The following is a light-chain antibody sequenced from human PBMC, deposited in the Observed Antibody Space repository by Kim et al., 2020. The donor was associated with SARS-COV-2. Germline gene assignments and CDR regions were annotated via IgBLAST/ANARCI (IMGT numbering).Light chain of an antibody. CDR3: QAWDSSAYYV. CDR1: KLGDKY. J-gene: IGLJ1*01. CDR2: QDS. V-gene: IGLV3-1*01. Sequence: SYELTQPPSVSVSPGQTASITCSGDKLGDKYACWYQQKPGQSPVLVIYQDSKRPSGFRERFSGSNSGNTATLTISGTQAMDEADYYCQAWDSSAYYVFGTGTKVTVL.